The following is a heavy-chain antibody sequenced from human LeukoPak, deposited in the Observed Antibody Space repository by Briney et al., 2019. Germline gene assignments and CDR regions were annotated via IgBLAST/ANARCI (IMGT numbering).Heavy chain of an antibody. D-gene: IGHD3-10*01. CDR1: GYTFTAHY. Sequence: ASVKVSCRASGYTFTAHYIHWVRQAPGQGLEWMGWIDPNSGGTNYAQRFLGSVTMTGDTSINTAFMEVRRLRSDDTAIYYCARGRGTTMVRGAITNYFDLWGRGSLVTVSS. CDR2: IDPNSGGT. CDR3: ARGRGTTMVRGAITNYFDL. J-gene: IGHJ2*01. V-gene: IGHV1-2*02.